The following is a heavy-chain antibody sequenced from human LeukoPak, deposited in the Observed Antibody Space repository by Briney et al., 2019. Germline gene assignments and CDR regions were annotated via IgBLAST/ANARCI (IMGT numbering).Heavy chain of an antibody. CDR3: ARNPVTTGSGMDV. V-gene: IGHV4-59*01. CDR2: IYYSGST. J-gene: IGHJ6*02. D-gene: IGHD2-8*01. Sequence: SETLSLTCTVSGGSISSYYWSWIRQPPGKGLEWIGYIYYSGSTNYNPSLKSRVTISVDTSKNQFSLKLSSVTAADMAVYYCARNPVTTGSGMDVWGQGTTVTVSS. CDR1: GGSISSYY.